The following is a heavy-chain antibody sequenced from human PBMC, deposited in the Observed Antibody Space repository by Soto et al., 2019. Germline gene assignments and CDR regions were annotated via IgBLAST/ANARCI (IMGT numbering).Heavy chain of an antibody. D-gene: IGHD3-22*01. V-gene: IGHV3-11*06. CDR2: ISISSSYT. Sequence: PGGSLRLSXAASGFTFSDYYMSWIRQAPGKGLEWVSYISISSSYTNYADSVKGRFTISRDNAKNSLYLQMNSLRAEDTAVYYCARGPGYYYDSSGYYFDWGQGTLVTVSS. J-gene: IGHJ4*02. CDR1: GFTFSDYY. CDR3: ARGPGYYYDSSGYYFD.